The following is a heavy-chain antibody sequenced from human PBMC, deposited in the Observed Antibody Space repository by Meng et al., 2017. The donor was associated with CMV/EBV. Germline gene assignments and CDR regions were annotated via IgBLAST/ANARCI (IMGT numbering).Heavy chain of an antibody. Sequence: GGSLRLSCAASGFTVSSNYMSWVRQAPGKGLEWVSVIYSGGSTYYADSVKGRFTISRDNSKNTLYLQMNSLRAEDTAVYYCARGLRIFGVVPSPYYFDYWGQGTLVTVSS. V-gene: IGHV3-53*05. CDR3: ARGLRIFGVVPSPYYFDY. CDR1: GFTVSSNY. CDR2: IYSGGST. J-gene: IGHJ4*02. D-gene: IGHD3-3*01.